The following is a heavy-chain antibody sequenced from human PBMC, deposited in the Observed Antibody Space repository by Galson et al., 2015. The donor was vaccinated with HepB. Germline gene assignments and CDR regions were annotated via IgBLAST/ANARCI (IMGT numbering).Heavy chain of an antibody. D-gene: IGHD3-16*01. CDR1: GGSFNPYY. V-gene: IGHV4-34*01. Sequence: ETLSLTCALSGGSFNPYYWTWIRQPPGKGLEWIGEISHGGYTIYNPSLKSRVTISIDTSKDQFSLNLISVTAADTAVYFCTGGHGYVWGNVGAWGQGTLVTVSS. CDR2: ISHGGYT. J-gene: IGHJ5*02. CDR3: TGGHGYVWGNVGA.